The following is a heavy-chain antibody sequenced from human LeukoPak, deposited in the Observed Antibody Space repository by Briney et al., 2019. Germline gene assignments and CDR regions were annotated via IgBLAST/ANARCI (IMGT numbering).Heavy chain of an antibody. Sequence: GGSLRLSCAGSGISLSRYWMSWVRQAPGQGLEWMGWINTNTGNPTYAQGFTGRFVFSLDTSVSTAYLQISSLKAEDTAVYYCARVVSSSSGDYYYYYMDVWGKGTTVTVSS. D-gene: IGHD6-6*01. CDR2: INTNTGNP. CDR1: GISLSRYW. CDR3: ARVVSSSSGDYYYYYMDV. V-gene: IGHV7-4-1*02. J-gene: IGHJ6*03.